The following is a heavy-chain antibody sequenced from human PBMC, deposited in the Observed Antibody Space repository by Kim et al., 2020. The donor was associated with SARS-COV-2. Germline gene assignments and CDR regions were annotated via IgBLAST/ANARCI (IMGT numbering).Heavy chain of an antibody. J-gene: IGHJ4*02. CDR3: ARDLIAPSSSQTADY. D-gene: IGHD6-13*01. V-gene: IGHV1-18*01. Sequence: QKLQGRVTMTTDTSTSTAYMELRSLRSDDTAVYYCARDLIAPSSSQTADYWGQGTLVTVSS.